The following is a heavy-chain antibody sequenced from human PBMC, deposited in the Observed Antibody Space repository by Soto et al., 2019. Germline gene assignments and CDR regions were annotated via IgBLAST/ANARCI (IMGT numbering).Heavy chain of an antibody. CDR1: GFTFNSYG. CDR2: ISYDGNNN. Sequence: QVQLVESGGGVVQPGRSLRLSCAASGFTFNSYGMHWVRQAPGKGLEWVAVISYDGNNNNYADSVKGRFTISRDNSKNTLYLQMNSLRAEDTAVYYCAKSREGYYFDYWGQGTLVTVSS. CDR3: AKSREGYYFDY. J-gene: IGHJ4*02. V-gene: IGHV3-30*18.